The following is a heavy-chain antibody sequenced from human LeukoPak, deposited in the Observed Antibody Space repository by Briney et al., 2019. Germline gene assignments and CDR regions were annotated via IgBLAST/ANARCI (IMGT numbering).Heavy chain of an antibody. D-gene: IGHD5-24*01. Sequence: SVKLSCKASGGTVSSYAISWVRQGPGQGLEWVGGGIAIFGTANYAQKFQGRVTITADESTSTDYREPSSLRSEHTAVYYCARTIRGGYYYYYMDVWGKGTTVTISS. CDR1: GGTVSSYA. V-gene: IGHV1-69*13. CDR2: GIAIFGTA. CDR3: ARTIRGGYYYYYMDV. J-gene: IGHJ6*03.